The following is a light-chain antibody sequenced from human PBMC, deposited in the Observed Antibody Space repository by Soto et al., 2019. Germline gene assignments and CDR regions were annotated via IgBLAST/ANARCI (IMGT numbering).Light chain of an antibody. CDR3: QQRSNWLSLT. Sequence: EIVLTQSPATLSSSPGERATLSCRASQSVSTYLAWYQQKPGQAPRLLIYGVSNRATGIPARFSGSGSGTDFTLTISSLEPEDFAVYYCQQRSNWLSLTFGGGTKVEIK. CDR2: GVS. V-gene: IGKV3-11*01. CDR1: QSVSTY. J-gene: IGKJ4*01.